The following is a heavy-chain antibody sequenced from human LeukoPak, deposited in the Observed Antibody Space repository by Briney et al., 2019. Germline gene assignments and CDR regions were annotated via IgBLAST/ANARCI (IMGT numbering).Heavy chain of an antibody. Sequence: SETLSLTCTVSGGSISSGGYYWSWIRQHPGKGLGWIGYIYYSGSTYYNPSLKSRVTISVDTSKNQFSLKLSSVTAADTAVYYCARDVGIRAFDIWGQGTMVTVSS. V-gene: IGHV4-31*03. J-gene: IGHJ3*02. CDR2: IYYSGST. CDR3: ARDVGIRAFDI. D-gene: IGHD6-13*01. CDR1: GGSISSGGYY.